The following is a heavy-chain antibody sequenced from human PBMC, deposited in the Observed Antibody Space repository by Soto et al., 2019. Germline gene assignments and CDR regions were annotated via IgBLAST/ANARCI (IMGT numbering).Heavy chain of an antibody. CDR3: TASSWTGAGLDF. D-gene: IGHD6-13*01. J-gene: IGHJ4*01. Sequence: ASVKVSFKASGYTFTSWDVYWVRQAAGQGLEWMGYMNPRSGNTGYEQKFQGRVTMTRDTSISTAYMELSSLTSDDTAVYYCTASSWTGAGLDFWGQGTPVTVSS. CDR1: GYTFTSWD. CDR2: MNPRSGNT. V-gene: IGHV1-8*01.